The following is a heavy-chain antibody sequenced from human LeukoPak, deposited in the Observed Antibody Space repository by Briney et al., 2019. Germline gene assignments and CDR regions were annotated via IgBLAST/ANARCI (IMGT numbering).Heavy chain of an antibody. J-gene: IGHJ4*02. Sequence: PGGSLRLSCAASGFTFSSYSMNWVRQAPGKGLEWVSYISSSSSTIYYADSVKGRFTISRDNAKNSLYPQMNSLRAEDTAVYYCARSRLVATDYWGQGTLVTVSS. CDR2: ISSSSSTI. CDR1: GFTFSSYS. D-gene: IGHD5-12*01. CDR3: ARSRLVATDY. V-gene: IGHV3-48*04.